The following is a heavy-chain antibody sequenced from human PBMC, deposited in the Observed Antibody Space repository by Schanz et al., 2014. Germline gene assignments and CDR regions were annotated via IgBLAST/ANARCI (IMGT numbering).Heavy chain of an antibody. CDR3: ARGRTFDY. CDR1: GGTFNSYT. Sequence: QVQLVQSGAEVKKPGSSMKVSCKASGGTFNSYTINWVRQAPGQGLEWMGWINPNSGDTNYAQKFQGWVTMTRNTSMSTAYIELHILTSEDTAVYYCARGRTFDYWGQGTLVTVAS. V-gene: IGHV1-8*02. J-gene: IGHJ4*02. CDR2: INPNSGDT.